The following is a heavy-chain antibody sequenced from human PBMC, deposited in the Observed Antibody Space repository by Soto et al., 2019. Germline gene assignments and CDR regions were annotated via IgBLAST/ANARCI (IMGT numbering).Heavy chain of an antibody. V-gene: IGHV4-59*01. Sequence: SETLSLTCTVSGGSISHYYWSWIRQPPGKGLEWIGYIFYSGSTNYNPSLKSRVTISVDTSKGQFSLKLRSVTAADTAVYFCARIKSGYSYGSIIDFWGKGTLVTVSS. D-gene: IGHD5-18*01. CDR2: IFYSGST. CDR3: ARIKSGYSYGSIIDF. CDR1: GGSISHYY. J-gene: IGHJ4*02.